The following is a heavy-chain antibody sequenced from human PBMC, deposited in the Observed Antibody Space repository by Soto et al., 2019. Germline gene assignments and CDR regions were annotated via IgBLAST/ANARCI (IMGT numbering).Heavy chain of an antibody. V-gene: IGHV1-8*01. D-gene: IGHD4-4*01. CDR1: GYTFTNYD. Sequence: QVQLVQSGAEVKKPGASVKVSCKTSGYTFTNYDINWVRQATGQGLEWMGWMNPNSGNTGYAQKFQGRVTMTRDTSISTAYMELSSLTSEDTAVYYCARGYSNREHFQYWGQGSLVTVSS. CDR3: ARGYSNREHFQY. J-gene: IGHJ1*01. CDR2: MNPNSGNT.